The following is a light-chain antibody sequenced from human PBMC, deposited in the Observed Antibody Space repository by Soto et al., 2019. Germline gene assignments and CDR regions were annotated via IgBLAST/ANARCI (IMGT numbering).Light chain of an antibody. J-gene: IGLJ1*01. CDR2: DVS. Sequence: QSALTQPRSVSGSPGQSVTISCTGTSSDVGGYNYVSWYQQHPGKAPKLMMYDVSKRPSGVPDRFSGSKSGNTASLTISGLQDEDEADYYCCSYAGSYTYVFGTGTKLTVL. CDR3: CSYAGSYTYV. V-gene: IGLV2-11*01. CDR1: SSDVGGYNY.